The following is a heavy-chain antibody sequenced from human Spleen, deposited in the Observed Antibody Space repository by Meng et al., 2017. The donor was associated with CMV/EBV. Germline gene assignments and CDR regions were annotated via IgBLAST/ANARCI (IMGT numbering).Heavy chain of an antibody. Sequence: TFSSSSLMWVRQAPGQGLEWMGGMTPAFESADYAQKFRDRVTISRDDSATTAYMEMSSLKSEDTAVYFCARGPRITVGGVIIWPLEDWGQGTLVTVSS. CDR3: ARGPRITVGGVIIWPLED. J-gene: IGHJ4*02. CDR2: MTPAFESA. D-gene: IGHD3-16*02. V-gene: IGHV1-69*05. CDR1: TFSSSS.